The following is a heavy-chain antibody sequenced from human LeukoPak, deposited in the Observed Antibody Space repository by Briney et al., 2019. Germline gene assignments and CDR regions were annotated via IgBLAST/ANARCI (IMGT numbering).Heavy chain of an antibody. Sequence: SETLSLTCAVYGGSFSGYYWSWIRQPPGKGLEWIGEINHSGSTNYNPSLKSRVTISVDTSKNQFSLKLSSVTAADTAVYYCARRREEAALDYWGQGTLVTVSS. CDR2: INHSGST. J-gene: IGHJ4*02. CDR3: ARRREEAALDY. V-gene: IGHV4-34*01. D-gene: IGHD2-15*01. CDR1: GGSFSGYY.